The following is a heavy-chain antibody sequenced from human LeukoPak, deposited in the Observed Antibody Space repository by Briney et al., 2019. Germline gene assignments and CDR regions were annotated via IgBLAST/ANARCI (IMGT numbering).Heavy chain of an antibody. V-gene: IGHV1-69*01. CDR1: GGTFSSYA. D-gene: IGHD5-18*01. Sequence: SVKVSRKASGGTFSSYAISWVRQAPGQGLEWMGGIIPIFGTANYAQKFQGRVTITADESTSTAYMELSSLRSEDTAVYYCARVGYSYGYSSPNFDYWGQGTLVTVSS. CDR3: ARVGYSYGYSSPNFDY. J-gene: IGHJ4*02. CDR2: IIPIFGTA.